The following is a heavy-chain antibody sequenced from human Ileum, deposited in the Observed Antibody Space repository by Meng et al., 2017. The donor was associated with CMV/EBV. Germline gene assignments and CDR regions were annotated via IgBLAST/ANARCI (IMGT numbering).Heavy chain of an antibody. CDR1: GFTFSSYS. V-gene: IGHV3-21*01. D-gene: IGHD2-15*01. J-gene: IGHJ4*02. CDR3: ARGGCSGTSCLDY. CDR2: ISSSSSYI. Sequence: GGSLRLSCAASGFTFSSYSMNWVRQAPGKGLEWVSSISSSSSYIYYADSVKGRFTISRDNAKSTLYLQMNSLSVEDTAVYYCARGGCSGTSCLDYWGQGTLVTVSS.